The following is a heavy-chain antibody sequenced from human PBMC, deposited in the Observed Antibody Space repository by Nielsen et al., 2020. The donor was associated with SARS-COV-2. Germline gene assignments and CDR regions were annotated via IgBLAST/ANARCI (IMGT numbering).Heavy chain of an antibody. CDR3: ARDGGSSWVLFDI. Sequence: RQAPGKGLEWVSYISSSGSTIYYADSVKGRFTISRDNAKNSLYLQMNSLRAEDTAVYYCARDGGSSWVLFDIWGQGTMVTVSS. CDR2: ISSSGSTI. D-gene: IGHD6-13*01. V-gene: IGHV3-11*04. J-gene: IGHJ3*02.